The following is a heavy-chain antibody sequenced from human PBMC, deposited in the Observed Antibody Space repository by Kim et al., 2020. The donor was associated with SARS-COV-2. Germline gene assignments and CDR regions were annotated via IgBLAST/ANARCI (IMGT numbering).Heavy chain of an antibody. V-gene: IGHV3-33*08. CDR3: ARDFRDSSSWQFYFDGMGA. CDR2: IWYDGSNK. CDR1: GFTFSSYG. Sequence: GGSLRLSCAASGFTFSSYGMHWVRQAPGKGLEWVSAIWYDGSNKYYADSVKGRFTISRDNSKNTLYLQMNSLRAEDTAVYYCARDFRDSSSWQFYFDGMGAWGHG. J-gene: IGHJ6*01. D-gene: IGHD6-13*01.